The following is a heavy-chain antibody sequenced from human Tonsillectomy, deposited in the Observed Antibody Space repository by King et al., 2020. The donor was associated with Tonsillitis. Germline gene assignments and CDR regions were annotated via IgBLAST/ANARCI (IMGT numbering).Heavy chain of an antibody. J-gene: IGHJ4*02. D-gene: IGHD3-10*01. Sequence: VQLVESGGGLIRPGGSLRLSCAASGLTFSNTWMSWVRQAPGKGLEWVGRIKSNTDGGTTDYAGTVKGRFTISRDDSKNMLYLQMNSLKTEDTAVYYCTTDGLFEAWGQGTLVTVPS. CDR2: IKSNTDGGTT. V-gene: IGHV3-15*01. CDR1: GLTFSNTW. CDR3: TTDGLFEA.